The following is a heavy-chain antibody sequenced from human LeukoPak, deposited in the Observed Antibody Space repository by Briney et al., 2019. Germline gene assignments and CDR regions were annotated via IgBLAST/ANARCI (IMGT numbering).Heavy chain of an antibody. CDR1: GYTFTSYY. D-gene: IGHD6-13*01. CDR2: INPSGGST. CDR3: ARDRQQLARRYYYYYMDV. J-gene: IGHJ6*03. Sequence: ASVKVSCKASGYTFTSYYMHWVRQAPGQGLERMGIINPSGGSTSYAQQFQGRVTMTRDMSTSTVYMELSSLRSEDTAVYYCARDRQQLARRYYYYYMDVWGKGTTVTVSS. V-gene: IGHV1-46*01.